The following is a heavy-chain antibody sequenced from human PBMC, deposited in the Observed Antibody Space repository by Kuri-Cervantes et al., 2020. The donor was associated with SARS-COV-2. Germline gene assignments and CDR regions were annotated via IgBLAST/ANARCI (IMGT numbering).Heavy chain of an antibody. CDR3: ARGRRTPYGYFDL. D-gene: IGHD2-2*01. V-gene: IGHV3-23*01. J-gene: IGHJ2*01. Sequence: GGSLRLSCAASGFTFSSFAMSWVRQAPGKGLEWVSAISGSDDSTHYADSVKGRFTISRDSSKNTLYLQMNSLRAEDTAVYYCARGRRTPYGYFDLWGRGTLVTVSS. CDR1: GFTFSSFA. CDR2: ISGSDDST.